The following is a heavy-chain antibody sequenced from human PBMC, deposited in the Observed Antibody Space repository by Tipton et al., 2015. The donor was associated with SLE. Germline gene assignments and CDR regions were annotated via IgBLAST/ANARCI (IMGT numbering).Heavy chain of an antibody. CDR1: GGSFSGYY. J-gene: IGHJ6*03. V-gene: IGHV4-34*01. Sequence: TLSLTCAVYGGSFSGYYWSWIRHPPGKGLEWIGEINHSGSTNYNPSLKSRVTISVDTSKNQFSLKLSSVTAADTAVYYCARGIWIVVVQAAQDYYYMDVWGKGTTVTVSS. CDR3: ARGIWIVVVQAAQDYYYMDV. D-gene: IGHD2-2*01. CDR2: INHSGST.